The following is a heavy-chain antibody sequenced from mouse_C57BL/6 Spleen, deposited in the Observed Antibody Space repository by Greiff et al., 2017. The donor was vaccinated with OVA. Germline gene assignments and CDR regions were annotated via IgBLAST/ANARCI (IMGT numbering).Heavy chain of an antibody. J-gene: IGHJ2*01. CDR2: IYPGSGNT. V-gene: IGHV1-66*01. CDR3: ARGGSSYDGDY. D-gene: IGHD1-1*01. Sequence: QVQLQQSGPELVKPGASVKISCKASGYSFTSYYIHWVKQRPGQGLEWIGWIYPGSGNTKYNEKFKGKATLTADTSSSTAYMQLSSLTSEDSAVYYCARGGSSYDGDYWGQGTTLTVSS. CDR1: GYSFTSYY.